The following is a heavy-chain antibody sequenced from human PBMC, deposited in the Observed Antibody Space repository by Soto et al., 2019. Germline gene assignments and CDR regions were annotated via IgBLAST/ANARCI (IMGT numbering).Heavy chain of an antibody. V-gene: IGHV4-59*01. CDR3: ARERRYSSSWYGANWFDP. CDR1: GGSISSYY. J-gene: IGHJ5*02. CDR2: IYYSGST. D-gene: IGHD6-13*01. Sequence: SETLSLTCTVSGGSISSYYWSWIRQPPGKGLEWIGYIYYSGSTNYNPSLKSRVTISVDTSKNQFSLKLSSVTAADTAVYYCARERRYSSSWYGANWFDPWGQGTLVTVSS.